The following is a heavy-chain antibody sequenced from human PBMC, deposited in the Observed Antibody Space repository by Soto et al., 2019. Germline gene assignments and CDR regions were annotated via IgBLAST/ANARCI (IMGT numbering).Heavy chain of an antibody. D-gene: IGHD2-15*01. CDR2: IYPGDSDT. V-gene: IGHV5-51*01. J-gene: IGHJ3*02. Sequence: PGESLKISCKGSGYSFTSYWIGWVRQMPGKGLEWMGIIYPGDSDTRYSPSFQGQVTISADKSISTAYLQWSSLKASDTAMYYCARLGNCSGGSCYRAAFDIWGQGTMVTVSS. CDR1: GYSFTSYW. CDR3: ARLGNCSGGSCYRAAFDI.